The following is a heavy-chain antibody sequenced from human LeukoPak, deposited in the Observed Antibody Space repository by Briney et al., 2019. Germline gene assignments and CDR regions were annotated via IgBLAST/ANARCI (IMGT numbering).Heavy chain of an antibody. CDR2: IKQDGSEK. Sequence: TGGSLRLSCAVSGFTFNSYWMSWVRQAPGKGLEWVANIKQDGSEKFYVDSVKGRFTISGDNAKNSLYLQMNSLRAEDMALYYCAKALAADSSSSLDYWGQGTLVAASS. V-gene: IGHV3-7*03. CDR3: AKALAADSSSSLDY. D-gene: IGHD6-6*01. CDR1: GFTFNSYW. J-gene: IGHJ4*02.